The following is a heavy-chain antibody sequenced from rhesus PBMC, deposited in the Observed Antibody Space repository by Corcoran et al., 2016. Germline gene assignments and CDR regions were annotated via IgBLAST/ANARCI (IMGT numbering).Heavy chain of an antibody. J-gene: IGHJ4*01. Sequence: EVQLVESGGGLVQSVGSLGLSCAASGFYFSIFGILGVRQDPGKGLEWVAVISSDGSKKDYADSEKDRFTISRDNSKNILYLQINNLKLEDTAVYYGTTFGYWGQGVLVTVSS. CDR2: ISSDGSKK. V-gene: IGHV3-54*02. D-gene: IGHD1-1*01. CDR3: TTFGY. CDR1: GFYFSIFG.